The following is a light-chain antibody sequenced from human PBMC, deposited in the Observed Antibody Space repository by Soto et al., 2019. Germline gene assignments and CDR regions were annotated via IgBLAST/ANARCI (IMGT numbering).Light chain of an antibody. V-gene: IGKV2-28*01. CDR1: QSLLHSNGYNY. J-gene: IGKJ1*01. CDR2: LGS. Sequence: DIVMTQSPLSLPVTPGEPASISCRSSQSLLHSNGYNYLDWYLQKPGQSPQLLIYLGSNRASGVPDRFSGSGSDTDFTLKISRVEAEDVGVYYCMQALQTPPALGQGTKVDIK. CDR3: MQALQTPPA.